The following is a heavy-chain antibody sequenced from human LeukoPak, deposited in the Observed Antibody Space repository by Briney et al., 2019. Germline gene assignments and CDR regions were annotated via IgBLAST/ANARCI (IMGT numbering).Heavy chain of an antibody. CDR2: ISGSGGST. CDR3: AKGGRYCSGGSCRKAYYYYYYMDV. Sequence: GGSLRLSCAASGLTFNYYAMSWVRQAPGKGLEWVSAISGSGGSTYYADSVKGRFTISRDNSKNTLYLQMNSLRAEDTAVYYCAKGGRYCSGGSCRKAYYYYYYMDVWGKGTTVTVSS. CDR1: GLTFNYYA. D-gene: IGHD2-15*01. V-gene: IGHV3-23*01. J-gene: IGHJ6*03.